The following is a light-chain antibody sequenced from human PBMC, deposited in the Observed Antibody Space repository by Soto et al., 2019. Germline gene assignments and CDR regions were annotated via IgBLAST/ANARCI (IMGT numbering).Light chain of an antibody. CDR3: QQSNKWPYT. Sequence: EIVMTQSPATLSVSPGERATLSCRASQSVSSNLAWYQQKPGQAPRLLFYGASTRATGIPARFSGTESGTDFTLTISSLQSEDFAVYYCQQSNKWPYTFGQGTKLEIK. J-gene: IGKJ2*01. CDR2: GAS. CDR1: QSVSSN. V-gene: IGKV3-15*01.